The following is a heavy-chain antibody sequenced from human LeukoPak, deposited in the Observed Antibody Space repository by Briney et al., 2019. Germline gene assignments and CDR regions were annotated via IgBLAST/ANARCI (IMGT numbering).Heavy chain of an antibody. V-gene: IGHV4-39*01. D-gene: IGHD1-26*01. CDR3: ARHEYSGSYYGLSWFDP. Sequence: SETMSLTCTVSGGSISSRGYYWGWIRQPPGKGLEWIASIYYSGSTYYNPSLKSRVTISVDTSKNQLSLKLSSLTAADTAVYYCARHEYSGSYYGLSWFDPWGQGTLVSVSS. CDR2: IYYSGST. CDR1: GGSISSRGYY. J-gene: IGHJ5*02.